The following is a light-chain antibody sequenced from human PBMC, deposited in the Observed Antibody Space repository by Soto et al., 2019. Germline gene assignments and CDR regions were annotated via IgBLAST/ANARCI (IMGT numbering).Light chain of an antibody. Sequence: EIVLTQSPGTLSLSPGERATLSCRASQSVSSSYLAWYQQKPGQAPRLLIYGASSRATGIPDRFSGSGSGTDFTLTIARLEPEDFAFYFCQQYGSSLRTFGQGTKVEIK. CDR3: QQYGSSLRT. CDR2: GAS. V-gene: IGKV3-20*01. CDR1: QSVSSSY. J-gene: IGKJ1*01.